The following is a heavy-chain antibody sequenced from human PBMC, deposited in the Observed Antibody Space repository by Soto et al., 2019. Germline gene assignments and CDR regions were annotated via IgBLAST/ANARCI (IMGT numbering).Heavy chain of an antibody. J-gene: IGHJ5*02. V-gene: IGHV3-30-3*01. D-gene: IGHD5-12*01. CDR2: ISYDGSNK. CDR3: ARNRDGYTFGWFDP. CDR1: GFTFSSYA. Sequence: PGGSLRLSCAASGFTFSSYAMHWVRQAPGKGLEWVAVISYDGSNKYYADSVKGRFTISRDNSKNTLYLQMNSLRAEDTAVYYCARNRDGYTFGWFDPWGQGTLVTVSS.